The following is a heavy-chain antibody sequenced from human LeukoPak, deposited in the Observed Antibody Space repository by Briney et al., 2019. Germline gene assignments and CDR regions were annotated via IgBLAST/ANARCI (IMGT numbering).Heavy chain of an antibody. CDR3: AKMVTSGWSPFHY. D-gene: IGHD6-19*01. CDR1: GFTVSSDY. J-gene: IGHJ4*02. V-gene: IGHV3-53*05. Sequence: PGGSLRLSCAASGFTVSSDYMSWVRQAPGKGLEWVSVIYSGGNTYYADSFQGRFTISRDNSQNTLYLQMNSLRPDDTAVYYCAKMVTSGWSPFHYWGQGTLVTVSS. CDR2: IYSGGNT.